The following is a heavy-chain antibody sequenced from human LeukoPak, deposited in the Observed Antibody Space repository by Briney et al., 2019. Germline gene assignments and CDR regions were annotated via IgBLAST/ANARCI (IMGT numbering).Heavy chain of an antibody. CDR1: GFPFSSYG. D-gene: IGHD6-19*01. CDR3: AKEDSGWESYGDAFDI. Sequence: PGGSLRLSCAASGFPFSSYGMHWVRQAPGKGLEWVAAISNDGNNKFYADSVKGRFTISRDNSKNTLYLQMNSLRAEDTAVYYCAKEDSGWESYGDAFDIWGQGTMVTVSS. J-gene: IGHJ3*02. CDR2: ISNDGNNK. V-gene: IGHV3-30*18.